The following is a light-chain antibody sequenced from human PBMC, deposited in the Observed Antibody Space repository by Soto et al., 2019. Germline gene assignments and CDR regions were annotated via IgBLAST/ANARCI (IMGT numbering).Light chain of an antibody. Sequence: DIQMTQSPSSLTASIGDRVTISCRASQGFSNSLAWYQQKPGKVPTLLIYGASILQSGVPSRFSGSGSGTDFTLTISCLQPDDVAAYFCQKYDSAPLTFGVWTKVEIK. CDR3: QKYDSAPLT. CDR1: QGFSNS. V-gene: IGKV1-27*01. J-gene: IGKJ4*01. CDR2: GAS.